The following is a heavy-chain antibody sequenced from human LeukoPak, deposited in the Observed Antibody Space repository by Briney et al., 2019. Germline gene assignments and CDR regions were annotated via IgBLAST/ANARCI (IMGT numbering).Heavy chain of an antibody. D-gene: IGHD5-18*01. V-gene: IGHV3-21*01. CDR2: ISSSSSYI. CDR3: ARDRGYSYGY. CDR1: GFTFSSYS. Sequence: PGGSLRLSYAASGFTFSSYSMNWVRQAPGKGLEGVSSISSSSSYIYYADSVKGRFTISRDNAKNSLYLQMNSLRAEDTAVYYCARDRGYSYGYWGRGTLVTVSS. J-gene: IGHJ4*02.